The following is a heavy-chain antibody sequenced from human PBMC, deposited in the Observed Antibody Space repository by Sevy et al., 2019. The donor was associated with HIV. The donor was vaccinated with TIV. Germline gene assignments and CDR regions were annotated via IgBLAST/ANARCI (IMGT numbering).Heavy chain of an antibody. CDR2: ICYDGSNR. V-gene: IGHV3-33*01. CDR3: AREGLAVAGIGYYFEY. Sequence: GGSLRLSCAASGFTFNSYGMHWVRQAPGKGLEWVALICYDGSNRSYVDSVKGRFTVSRDNSKNTLYLQMNSLRAEDTAVYYCAREGLAVAGIGYYFEYWGQGTLVTVSS. D-gene: IGHD6-19*01. CDR1: GFTFNSYG. J-gene: IGHJ4*02.